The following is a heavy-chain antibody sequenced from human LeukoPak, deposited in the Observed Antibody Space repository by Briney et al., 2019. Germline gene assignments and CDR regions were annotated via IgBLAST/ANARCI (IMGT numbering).Heavy chain of an antibody. D-gene: IGHD4/OR15-4a*01. CDR3: ARALVGPNRAFDI. CDR1: GFTFSSFG. J-gene: IGHJ3*02. V-gene: IGHV3-21*01. Sequence: GGSLRLSCAASGFTFSSFGMSWVRQAPGKGLEWVSSITSDSRYMYYADSVKGRFTISRDNAKNSLYLQMNSLRAEDTAVYYCARALVGPNRAFDIWGQGTMVTVSS. CDR2: ITSDSRYM.